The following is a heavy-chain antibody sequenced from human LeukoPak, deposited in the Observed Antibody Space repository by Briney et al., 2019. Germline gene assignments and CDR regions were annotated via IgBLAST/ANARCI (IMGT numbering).Heavy chain of an antibody. CDR2: LAYDGTNE. D-gene: IGHD2-8*01. Sequence: GGSLRLSCAASGFTFSNYAMHWVRHAPGKGLEWVALLAYDGTNEYYADSVKGRFTISRDNSKNSVYLQMNSLKYEDTAVYYCAKGGPLGDTNRFDQWGQGTLVSVSS. V-gene: IGHV3-30*04. CDR3: AKGGPLGDTNRFDQ. J-gene: IGHJ4*02. CDR1: GFTFSNYA.